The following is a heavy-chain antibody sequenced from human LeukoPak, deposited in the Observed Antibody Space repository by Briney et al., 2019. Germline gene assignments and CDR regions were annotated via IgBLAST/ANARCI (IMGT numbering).Heavy chain of an antibody. Sequence: PGGSLRLSCAASGFTFSSQTMSWVRQAPGKGLEWVSAISGSGGSTYYADSVKGRFTISRDNAKDSLYLQMNSLRAEDTAVYYCASGQVVPGDYWGQGTLVTVSS. CDR3: ASGQVVPGDY. CDR1: GFTFSSQT. V-gene: IGHV3-23*01. CDR2: ISGSGGST. J-gene: IGHJ4*02. D-gene: IGHD2-15*01.